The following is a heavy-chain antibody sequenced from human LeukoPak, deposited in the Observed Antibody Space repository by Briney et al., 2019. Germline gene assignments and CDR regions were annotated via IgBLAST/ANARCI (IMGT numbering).Heavy chain of an antibody. J-gene: IGHJ4*02. CDR1: GGTFSSYT. Sequence: GASVKVSCKASGGTFSSYTISWVRQAPGQGLEWMGRIIPILGIANYAQKFQGRVTITADKSTSTAYMELSSLRSEDTAVYYCARVSLDYYDSSDLDYWGQGTLVTVSS. CDR2: IIPILGIA. V-gene: IGHV1-69*02. CDR3: ARVSLDYYDSSDLDY. D-gene: IGHD3-22*01.